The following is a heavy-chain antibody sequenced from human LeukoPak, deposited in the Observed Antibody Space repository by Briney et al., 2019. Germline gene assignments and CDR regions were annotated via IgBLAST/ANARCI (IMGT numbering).Heavy chain of an antibody. Sequence: ASVKVSCKASGYTFTSYDINWVRQATGQGPEWMGWMNPNSGNTGYAQKFQGRVTMTRNTSISTAYMELSSLRSEDTAVYYCARVRSTSRRRWFDPWGQGTLVTVSS. CDR1: GYTFTSYD. CDR3: ARVRSTSRRRWFDP. CDR2: MNPNSGNT. V-gene: IGHV1-8*01. D-gene: IGHD2-2*01. J-gene: IGHJ5*02.